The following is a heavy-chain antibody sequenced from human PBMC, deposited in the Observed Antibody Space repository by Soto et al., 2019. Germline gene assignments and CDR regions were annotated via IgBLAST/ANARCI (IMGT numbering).Heavy chain of an antibody. D-gene: IGHD3-10*01. Sequence: SETLSLTCTVSGGSISSGGYYWSWIRQHPGKGLEWIGYIYYSGSTYYNPSLKSRVTISVDTSKNQFSLKLSSVTAADTAVYYCARAPMVRGENWFDPWGQGTLVTVSS. J-gene: IGHJ5*02. CDR2: IYYSGST. V-gene: IGHV4-31*03. CDR3: ARAPMVRGENWFDP. CDR1: GGSISSGGYY.